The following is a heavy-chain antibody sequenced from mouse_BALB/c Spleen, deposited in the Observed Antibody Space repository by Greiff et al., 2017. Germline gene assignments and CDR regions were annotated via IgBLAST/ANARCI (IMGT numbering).Heavy chain of an antibody. CDR1: GFTFNTNA. V-gene: IGHV10S3*01. D-gene: IGHD4-1*01. CDR2: IRSKSNNYAT. Sequence: EVQLVETGGGLVQPKGSLKLSCAASGFTFNTNAMNWVRQAPGKGLEWVARIRSKSNNYATYYADSVKDRFTISRDDSQSMLYLQMNNLKTEDTAMYYCVRTGLYAMDYWGQGTSVTVSS. J-gene: IGHJ4*01. CDR3: VRTGLYAMDY.